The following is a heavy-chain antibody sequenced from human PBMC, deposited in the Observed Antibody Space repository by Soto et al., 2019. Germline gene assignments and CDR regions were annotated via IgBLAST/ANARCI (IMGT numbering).Heavy chain of an antibody. V-gene: IGHV4-4*02. J-gene: IGHJ4*02. CDR1: GASISDNC. Sequence: QVQLQESGPGLVKPSGTLSLTCAVSGASISDNCWIWVGRPPGKGLEGIGEIYHIGTTTYNPSLKSRVIISVDKSASQISLTLNSVTAADTAIYYCARHVAVPRTRGFDYWGQGTPVTVSS. D-gene: IGHD2-15*01. CDR3: ARHVAVPRTRGFDY. CDR2: IYHIGTT.